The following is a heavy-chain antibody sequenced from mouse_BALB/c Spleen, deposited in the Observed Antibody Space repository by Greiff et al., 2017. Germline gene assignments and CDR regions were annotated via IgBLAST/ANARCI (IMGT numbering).Heavy chain of an antibody. V-gene: IGHV5-9-3*01. CDR3: ARHRYDEGGFDY. D-gene: IGHD2-14*01. CDR1: GFTFSSYA. Sequence: EVQVVESGGGLVKPGGSLKLSCAASGFTFSSYAMSWVRQTPEKRLEWVATISSGGSYTYYPDSVKGRFTISRDNAKNTLYLQMSSLRSEDTAMYYCARHRYDEGGFDYWGQGTTLTVSS. CDR2: ISSGGSYT. J-gene: IGHJ2*01.